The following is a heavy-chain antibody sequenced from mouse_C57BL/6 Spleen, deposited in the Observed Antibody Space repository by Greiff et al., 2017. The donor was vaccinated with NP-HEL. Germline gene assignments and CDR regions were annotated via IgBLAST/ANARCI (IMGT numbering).Heavy chain of an antibody. Sequence: VQLQQPGAELVKPGASVKLSCKASGYTFTSYWMHWVKQRPGQGLEWIGMIHPNSGSTNYTEKFKSKATMTVDKSSRTVYMQLSSLTSEDSAVYYCARDGTGTRFAYWGQGTLVTVSA. D-gene: IGHD4-1*01. CDR1: GYTFTSYW. CDR2: IHPNSGST. V-gene: IGHV1-64*01. J-gene: IGHJ3*01. CDR3: ARDGTGTRFAY.